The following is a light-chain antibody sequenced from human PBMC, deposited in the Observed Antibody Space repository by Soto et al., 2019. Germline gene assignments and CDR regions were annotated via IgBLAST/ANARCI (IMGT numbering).Light chain of an antibody. CDR1: QSVSSNY. Sequence: EIVLTQSPGTLSLSPEQRVTLSCRASQSVSSNYLAWYQQKPGQAPRLLIYGASNRATGVPDRFSGTGSGTDLTLTISRLAPEDFAVYYCHHYGGSLYTFGQGTKLEIK. CDR3: HHYGGSLYT. V-gene: IGKV3-20*01. J-gene: IGKJ2*01. CDR2: GAS.